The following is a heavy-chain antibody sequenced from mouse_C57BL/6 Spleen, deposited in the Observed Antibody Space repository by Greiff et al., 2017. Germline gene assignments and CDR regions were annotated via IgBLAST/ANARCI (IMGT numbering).Heavy chain of an antibody. CDR2: INPNNGGT. J-gene: IGHJ2*01. V-gene: IGHV1-18*01. D-gene: IGHD1-1*01. CDR1: GYTFTDYN. CDR3: AILSQGFYFDY. Sequence: VQLQQSGPELVKPGASVKIPCKASGYTFTDYNMDWVKQSHGKSLEWIGDINPNNGGTIYNQKFKGTSTLTADKTSSTAYMKLLSLTSDDTAADYCAILSQGFYFDYWGQGTTLTVSS.